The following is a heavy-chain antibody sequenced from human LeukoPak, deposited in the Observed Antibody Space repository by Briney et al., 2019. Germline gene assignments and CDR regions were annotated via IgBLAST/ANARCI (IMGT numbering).Heavy chain of an antibody. CDR1: GYTFTGYY. J-gene: IGHJ4*01. CDR2: MNPNTGAT. CDR3: ARGVETGVYDRYPLIDY. D-gene: IGHD3-22*01. Sequence: ASVMVSCKASGYTFTGYYIHWVRQGPGQGLEWMGWMNPNTGATKYAQRFQGRVTMTRDTSISTAYMELSGLRSDDTAVYYCARGVETGVYDRYPLIDYWGHGTLVTVGS. V-gene: IGHV1-2*02.